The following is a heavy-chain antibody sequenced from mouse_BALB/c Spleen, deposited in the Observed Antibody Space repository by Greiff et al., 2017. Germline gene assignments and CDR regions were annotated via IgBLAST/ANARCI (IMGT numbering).Heavy chain of an antibody. Sequence: EVQLQESGPELVKPGASVKISCKASGYSFTGYFMNWVMQSHGESLEWIGRINPYNGDTFYNQKFKGKATLTVDKSSSTAHMELRSLASEDSAVYYCARWALDYWGQGTTLTVSS. CDR3: ARWALDY. J-gene: IGHJ2*01. V-gene: IGHV1-20*02. CDR2: INPYNGDT. CDR1: GYSFTGYF.